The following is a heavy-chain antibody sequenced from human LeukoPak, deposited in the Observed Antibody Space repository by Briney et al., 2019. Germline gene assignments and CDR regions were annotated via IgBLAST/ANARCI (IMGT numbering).Heavy chain of an antibody. Sequence: GGSLRLSCAASGFTFSSYSMNWVRQAPGKGLEWVSYISSSSSYIYYADSVKGRFTISRDNAKNSLYLQMNSLRAEDTAVYYCARDFITHYDILTGYYPLRRWGQGTLVTVSS. J-gene: IGHJ4*02. V-gene: IGHV3-21*01. CDR1: GFTFSSYS. CDR2: ISSSSSYI. D-gene: IGHD3-9*01. CDR3: ARDFITHYDILTGYYPLRR.